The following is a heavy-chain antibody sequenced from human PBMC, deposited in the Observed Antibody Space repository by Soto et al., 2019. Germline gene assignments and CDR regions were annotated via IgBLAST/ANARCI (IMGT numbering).Heavy chain of an antibody. CDR1: GYIFINYG. V-gene: IGHV1-18*01. CDR3: ARDEVPAANWLDR. D-gene: IGHD2-2*01. CDR2: ISGYNGNT. J-gene: IGHJ5*02. Sequence: QVQLVQSGAEGKKPGASVKVSCQASGYIFINYGITWVRQAPGQGLEWMGWISGYNGNTKYADKLQGRVTMTTDTSTPTAYMELRSLRSDDTAVYYCARDEVPAANWLDRWGQGTLVTVSS.